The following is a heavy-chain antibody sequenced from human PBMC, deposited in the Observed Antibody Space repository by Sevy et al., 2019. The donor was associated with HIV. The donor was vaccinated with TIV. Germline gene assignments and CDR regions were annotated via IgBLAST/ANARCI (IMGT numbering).Heavy chain of an antibody. V-gene: IGHV3-9*01. CDR1: GFTFDDYA. CDR3: AKISEPLDSGDYYGMDV. Sequence: GGSLRLSCAASGFTFDDYAMHWVRQAPGKGLEWVSGISWNSGSIGYAGSLKGRFTISRDNAKYSLYLQMNSVRAEDTAVYYCAKISEPLDSGDYYGMDVWGQGTTVTVSS. CDR2: ISWNSGSI. D-gene: IGHD1-1*01. J-gene: IGHJ6*02.